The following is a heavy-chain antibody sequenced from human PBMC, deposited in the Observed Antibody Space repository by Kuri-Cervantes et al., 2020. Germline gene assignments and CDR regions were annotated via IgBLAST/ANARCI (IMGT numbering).Heavy chain of an antibody. CDR2: IYSGGST. J-gene: IGHJ2*01. CDR3: ARDGPGVIREWYFDL. V-gene: IGHV3-66*01. CDR1: GFTFSSYS. D-gene: IGHD2-21*01. Sequence: GGSLRLSCAASGFTFSSYSMNWVRQAPGKGLEWVSVIYSGGSTYYADSVKGRFTISRDNSKNTLYLQMNSLRAEDTAVYYCARDGPGVIREWYFDLWGRGTLVTVSS.